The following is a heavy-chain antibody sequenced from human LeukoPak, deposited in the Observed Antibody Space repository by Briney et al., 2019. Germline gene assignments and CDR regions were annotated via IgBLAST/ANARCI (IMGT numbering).Heavy chain of an antibody. J-gene: IGHJ5*02. Sequence: PSETLSLTCTVSGGSISRSSYYWGWIRQPPGKGLEWIGSIYYSGSTYYNPSLKSRVTISLDTSKNQFSLKLSSVTAADTAVYHCARAIVGATRGFDPWDQGALVTVSS. CDR2: IYYSGST. CDR1: GGSISRSSYY. CDR3: ARAIVGATRGFDP. V-gene: IGHV4-39*01. D-gene: IGHD1-26*01.